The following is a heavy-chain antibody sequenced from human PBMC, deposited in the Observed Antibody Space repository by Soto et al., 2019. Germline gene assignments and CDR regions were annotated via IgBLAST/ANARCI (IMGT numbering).Heavy chain of an antibody. Sequence: ASVKVSCKASGYTFTGYYMHWVRQAPGQGLEWMGWINPNSGGTNYAQKFQGRVTMTRDTSISTAYMELRRLRSDDTAVYYCAREQLLYQGWFDPWGQGTLVTVSS. J-gene: IGHJ5*02. CDR1: GYTFTGYY. CDR3: AREQLLYQGWFDP. CDR2: INPNSGGT. V-gene: IGHV1-2*02. D-gene: IGHD2-2*02.